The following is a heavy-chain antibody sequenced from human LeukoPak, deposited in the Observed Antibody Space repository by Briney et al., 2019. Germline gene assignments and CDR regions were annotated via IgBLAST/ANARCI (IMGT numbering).Heavy chain of an antibody. CDR1: GFTFSSYS. CDR2: ISSSSSYI. CDR3: ARDASYYYGSGRTLSNGLYNGMDV. D-gene: IGHD3-10*01. Sequence: GGALRLSCAASGFTFSSYSMNWVRQAPRKGLEWVSSISSSSSYIYYADSVKRRFTISRDNAKNSLYLQMNSLRAEDTAVYYCARDASYYYGSGRTLSNGLYNGMDVWGQGTTVTVSS. V-gene: IGHV3-21*01. J-gene: IGHJ6*02.